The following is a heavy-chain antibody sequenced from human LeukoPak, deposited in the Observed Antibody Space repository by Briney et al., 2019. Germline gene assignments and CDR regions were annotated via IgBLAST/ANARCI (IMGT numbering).Heavy chain of an antibody. V-gene: IGHV4-30-4*07. CDR1: GGSINSGGYS. CDR3: ARGQYIYCDYRYFMDV. J-gene: IGHJ6*03. CDR2: IFHSGTA. D-gene: IGHD4-17*01. Sequence: PSETLSLTCAVSGGSINSGGYSWSWIRQPPGKGLEWIGYIFHSGTAYYNASLKSRSTMSLDTSKNQFSLKLGSVTAADTAVYYCARGQYIYCDYRYFMDVWGKGTTVTISS.